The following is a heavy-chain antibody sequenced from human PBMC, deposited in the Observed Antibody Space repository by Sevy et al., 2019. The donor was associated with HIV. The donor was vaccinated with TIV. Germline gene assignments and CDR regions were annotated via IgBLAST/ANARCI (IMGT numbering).Heavy chain of an antibody. Sequence: GGSLRLSCVVSGFTFSSHWMSWVRQAPGKGLEWVANIKYDGSAKYYVDSVKGRFTISRDNAKNSLSLQMNSLRAEDTAVYYRGRDTGGMGMDVWGQGTTVTVSS. CDR1: GFTFSSHW. V-gene: IGHV3-7*01. CDR3: GRDTGGMGMDV. D-gene: IGHD6-13*01. J-gene: IGHJ6*02. CDR2: IKYDGSAK.